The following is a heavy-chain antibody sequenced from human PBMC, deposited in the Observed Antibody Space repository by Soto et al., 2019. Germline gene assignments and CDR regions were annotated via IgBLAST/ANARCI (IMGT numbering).Heavy chain of an antibody. CDR1: GFTFSSYS. V-gene: IGHV3-21*01. Sequence: LRLSCAAPGFTFSSYSMNWVRQAPGKGLEWVSSISSSSSYIYYADSVKGRFTISRDNAKNSLYLQMNSLRAEDTAVYYCASDPTIDPPLDYWGQGTLVTVSS. CDR3: ASDPTIDPPLDY. D-gene: IGHD1-26*01. J-gene: IGHJ4*02. CDR2: ISSSSSYI.